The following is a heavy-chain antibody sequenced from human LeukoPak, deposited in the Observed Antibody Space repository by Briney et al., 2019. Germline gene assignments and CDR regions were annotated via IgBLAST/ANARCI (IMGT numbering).Heavy chain of an antibody. CDR2: IYYSGST. V-gene: IGHV4-59*01. Sequence: SETLSLTCTASGGSISSYYWSWIRQPPGKGLEWIGYIYYSGSTNYNPSLKSRVTISVDTSKNQFSLKLSSVTAADTAVYYCARENYYDSSGPVWGQGTLVTVSS. D-gene: IGHD3-22*01. CDR3: ARENYYDSSGPV. J-gene: IGHJ4*02. CDR1: GGSISSYY.